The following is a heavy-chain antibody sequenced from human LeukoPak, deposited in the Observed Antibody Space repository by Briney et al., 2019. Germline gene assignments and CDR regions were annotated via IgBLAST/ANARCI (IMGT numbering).Heavy chain of an antibody. V-gene: IGHV3-49*03. J-gene: IGHJ4*02. Sequence: GRSLRLSCTASGFTFGDYAMSWFRQAPGEGLEWVGFIRSKAHGGTTEYAASVKGRFTISRDDSKSIAYLQMDSLKTEDTAVYYCTRAGRYCSGGSCYSFYWGQGTLVAVSS. D-gene: IGHD2-15*01. CDR3: TRAGRYCSGGSCYSFY. CDR1: GFTFGDYA. CDR2: IRSKAHGGTT.